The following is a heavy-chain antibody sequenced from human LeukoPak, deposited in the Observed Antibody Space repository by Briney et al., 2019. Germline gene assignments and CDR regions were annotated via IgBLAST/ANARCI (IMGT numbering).Heavy chain of an antibody. D-gene: IGHD3-16*01. V-gene: IGHV3-21*01. CDR2: ISSSSSYI. CDR3: AKDMSPFMITFGGVFDY. Sequence: GGSLRLSCAASGFTFSSYSMNWVRQAPGKGLEWVSSISSSSSYIYYADSVKGRFTISRDNAKNSLYLQMNSLRAEDTAVYYCAKDMSPFMITFGGVFDYWGQGTLVTVSS. J-gene: IGHJ4*02. CDR1: GFTFSSYS.